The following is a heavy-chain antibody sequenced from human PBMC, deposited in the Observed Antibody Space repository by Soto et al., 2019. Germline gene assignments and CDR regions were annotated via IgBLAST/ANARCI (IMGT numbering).Heavy chain of an antibody. V-gene: IGHV1-2*02. CDR3: ARMSSHTIYYYYYYGMDV. CDR2: INPNSVGT. Sequence: GASVKVSCKASGYTFTGYYMHWVRQAPGQGLELMGWINPNSVGTNYAQKFQGRVTTTRDTSISTAYMELSRLRSDDTAVYYCARMSSHTIYYYYYYGMDVWGQGTTVTVSS. CDR1: GYTFTGYY. J-gene: IGHJ6*02. D-gene: IGHD3-10*01.